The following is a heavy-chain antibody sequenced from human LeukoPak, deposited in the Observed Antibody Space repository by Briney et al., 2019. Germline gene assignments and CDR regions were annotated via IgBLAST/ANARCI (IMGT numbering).Heavy chain of an antibody. CDR3: ARGPYCSSTSCPGDWFDP. V-gene: IGHV4-59*01. CDR1: GGSISSYY. J-gene: IGHJ5*02. Sequence: SETLSLTCTVSGGSISSYYWSWIRQPPGKGLEWIGYIYYSGSTNCNPSLKSRVTISVDTSKNQFSLKLSSVTAAGTAVYYCARGPYCSSTSCPGDWFDPWGQGTLVTVSS. CDR2: IYYSGST. D-gene: IGHD2-2*01.